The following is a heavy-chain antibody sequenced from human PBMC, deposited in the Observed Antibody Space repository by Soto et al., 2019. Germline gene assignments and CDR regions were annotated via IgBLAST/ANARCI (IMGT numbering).Heavy chain of an antibody. V-gene: IGHV4-59*01. Sequence: PSETLSLNCSVSGGSLSSYYWTGIRQPPGKGLEWIGYIYYSGSTNYNPSLKSRVTISVDTSKNQFSLKLSSVTAADTAVYYCARGVAYSSSWYYYYGMDVWGQGSTVTFSS. CDR1: GGSLSSYY. CDR2: IYYSGST. CDR3: ARGVAYSSSWYYYYGMDV. D-gene: IGHD6-13*01. J-gene: IGHJ6*02.